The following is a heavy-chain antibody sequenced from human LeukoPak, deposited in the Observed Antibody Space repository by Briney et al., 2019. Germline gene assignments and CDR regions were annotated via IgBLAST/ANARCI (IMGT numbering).Heavy chain of an antibody. D-gene: IGHD2-21*02. CDR1: GGSISSYY. CDR3: ARFAYCGGHCWYYFDY. V-gene: IGHV4-59*01. J-gene: IGHJ4*02. CDR2: IYSSGST. Sequence: PSETLSLTCTVSGGSISSYYWSWIRQPPGKGLEWIGYIYSSGSTNYNPSLKSRITISVDTSKNQFSLKLSSVTAAGTAVYYCARFAYCGGHCWYYFDYWGQGSLVTVSS.